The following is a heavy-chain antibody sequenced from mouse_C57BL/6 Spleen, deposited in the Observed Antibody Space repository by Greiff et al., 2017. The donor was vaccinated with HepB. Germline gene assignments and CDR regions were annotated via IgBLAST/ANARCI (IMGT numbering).Heavy chain of an antibody. CDR3: ARWGMGLLRAPYAMDY. CDR1: GYTFTSYW. CDR2: IDPNSGGT. J-gene: IGHJ4*01. D-gene: IGHD2-3*01. V-gene: IGHV1-72*01. Sequence: QVQLQQPGAELVKPGASVKLSCKASGYTFTSYWMHWVKQRPGRGLEWIGRIDPNSGGTKYNEKFKSKATLTVDKPSSTAYMQLSSLTSEDSAVYHCARWGMGLLRAPYAMDYWGQGTSVTVSS.